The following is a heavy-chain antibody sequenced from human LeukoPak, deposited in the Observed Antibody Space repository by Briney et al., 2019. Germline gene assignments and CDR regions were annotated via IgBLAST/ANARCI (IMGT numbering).Heavy chain of an antibody. CDR2: ISAYNGNT. V-gene: IGHV1-18*01. D-gene: IGHD3-22*01. J-gene: IGHJ5*02. CDR3: ARVPPNDSSGYYGVYWFDP. CDR1: GYTFTGYG. Sequence: ASVKVSCKASGYTFTGYGISWVRQAPGQGLEWMGWISAYNGNTNYAQKLQGRVTMTTDTSTSTAYMELRSLRSDDTAVYYCARVPPNDSSGYYGVYWFDPWGQGTLVTVSS.